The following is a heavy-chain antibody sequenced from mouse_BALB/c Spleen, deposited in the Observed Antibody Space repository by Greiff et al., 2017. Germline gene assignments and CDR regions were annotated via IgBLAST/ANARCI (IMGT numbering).Heavy chain of an antibody. Sequence: LVESGPELVKPGASVKMSCKASGYTFTSYVMHWVKQKPGQGLEWIGYINPYNDGTKYNEKFKGKATLTSDKSSSTAYMELSSLTSEDSAVYYCARRGRYYAMDYWGQGTSVTVSS. CDR3: ARRGRYYAMDY. J-gene: IGHJ4*01. CDR2: INPYNDGT. CDR1: GYTFTSYV. D-gene: IGHD3-3*01. V-gene: IGHV1-14*01.